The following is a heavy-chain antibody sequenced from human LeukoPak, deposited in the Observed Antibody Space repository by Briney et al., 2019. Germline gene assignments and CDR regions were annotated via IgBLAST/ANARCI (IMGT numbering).Heavy chain of an antibody. CDR1: GFTFDDYG. J-gene: IGHJ6*03. CDR2: ISSSGSST. Sequence: GGSLRLSCAASGFTFDDYGMSWVRQAPGKGLEWVSYISSSGSSTHYADSVKGRFTISRDNAKNSLYLQMNSLRAEDTAVYYCARVGNPVYYYYMDVWGKGTTVTISS. D-gene: IGHD4-23*01. V-gene: IGHV3-11*01. CDR3: ARVGNPVYYYYMDV.